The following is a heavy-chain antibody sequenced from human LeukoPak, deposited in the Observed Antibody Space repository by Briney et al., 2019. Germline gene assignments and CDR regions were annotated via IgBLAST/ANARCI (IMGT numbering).Heavy chain of an antibody. J-gene: IGHJ5*02. CDR3: ARGYSSSWYKANWFDP. Sequence: VASVKVSCKASGYTFTSYDINWVRQATGQGLEWMGWMNPNRGNTGYAQKFQGRVTMTRNTSISTAYMELSSLRSEDTAVYYCARGYSSSWYKANWFDPWGQGTLVTVSS. V-gene: IGHV1-8*01. D-gene: IGHD6-13*01. CDR1: GYTFTSYD. CDR2: MNPNRGNT.